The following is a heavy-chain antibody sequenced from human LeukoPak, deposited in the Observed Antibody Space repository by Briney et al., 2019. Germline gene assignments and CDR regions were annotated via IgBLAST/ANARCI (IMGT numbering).Heavy chain of an antibody. Sequence: PGGSLRLSCAASGFTFSGFAMSWVRQAPGKGLEWVSSISGGGGSTYYADSVKGRFTISRDNYEDTVYMQMNSLRAEDTAVYYCASCIGGGGSCYTPVGNFWGHGTLVTVSS. J-gene: IGHJ4*01. D-gene: IGHD2-15*01. V-gene: IGHV3-23*01. CDR3: ASCIGGGGSCYTPVGNF. CDR1: GFTFSGFA. CDR2: ISGGGGST.